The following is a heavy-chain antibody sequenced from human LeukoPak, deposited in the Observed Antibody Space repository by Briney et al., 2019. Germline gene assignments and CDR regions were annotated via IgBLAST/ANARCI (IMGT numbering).Heavy chain of an antibody. Sequence: GASVKVSCKPSVYTFNSYGISWVRPAPGQGLEWMGGIIPIFGTANYAQKFQGRVTITADESTSTAYMELSSLRSEDTAVYYCARDSAAAGTPHYYYGMAVWGQGTTVTVSS. CDR1: VYTFNSYG. D-gene: IGHD6-13*01. CDR3: ARDSAAAGTPHYYYGMAV. CDR2: IIPIFGTA. J-gene: IGHJ6*02. V-gene: IGHV1-69*13.